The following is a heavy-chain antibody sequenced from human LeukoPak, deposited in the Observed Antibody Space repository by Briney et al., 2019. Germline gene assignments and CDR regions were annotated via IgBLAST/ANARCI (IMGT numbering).Heavy chain of an antibody. V-gene: IGHV4-39*07. Sequence: SETLSLTCTVSGGSISSSSYYWGWIRQPPGKGLEWIGSIYYSGSTYYNPSLKSRVTISVDTSKNQFSLKLSSVTAADTAVYYCARDGVASMIVVVVAAENAFDIWGQGTMVTVSS. D-gene: IGHD2-15*01. CDR2: IYYSGST. CDR1: GGSISSSSYY. CDR3: ARDGVASMIVVVVAAENAFDI. J-gene: IGHJ3*02.